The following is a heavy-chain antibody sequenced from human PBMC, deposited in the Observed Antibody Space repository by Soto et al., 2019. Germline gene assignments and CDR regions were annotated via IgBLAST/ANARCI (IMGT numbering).Heavy chain of an antibody. Sequence: QLQLQETGPGLVKPSETLSLTCTFSGGSISDSNYHWGWLRQAPGQRLEWIGSFHNSGSIHYSPPFKSRAIIYEDTSKNEFALRVISVSAADTSMCYCAHILGSSTSDYWGQGAPVTVSS. CDR1: GGSISDSNYH. CDR3: AHILGSSTSDY. CDR2: FHNSGSI. J-gene: IGHJ4*02. V-gene: IGHV4-39*01. D-gene: IGHD3-9*01.